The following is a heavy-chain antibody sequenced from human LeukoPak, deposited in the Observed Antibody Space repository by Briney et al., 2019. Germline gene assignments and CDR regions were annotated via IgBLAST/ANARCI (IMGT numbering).Heavy chain of an antibody. Sequence: PGGSLRLSCAASGFTFSDYYMSWIRQAPGKGLEWVSYISSSGSTIYYADSVKGRFTISRDNAKNSLYLQMSSLRAEDTAVYYCARWKPAANWFDPWGQGTLVTVSS. CDR3: ARWKPAANWFDP. CDR1: GFTFSDYY. D-gene: IGHD2-2*01. CDR2: ISSSGSTI. V-gene: IGHV3-11*01. J-gene: IGHJ5*02.